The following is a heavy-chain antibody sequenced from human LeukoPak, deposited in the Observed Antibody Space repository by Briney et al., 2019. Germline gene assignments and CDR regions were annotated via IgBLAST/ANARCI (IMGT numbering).Heavy chain of an antibody. CDR2: ISSSSSYI. CDR1: GFTFSSYS. CDR3: ARQYCSSTSCYPSVKAKIDY. D-gene: IGHD2-2*01. J-gene: IGHJ4*02. V-gene: IGHV3-21*01. Sequence: PGGSLRLSCAASGFTFSSYSMNWVRQAPGKGLEWVSSISSSSSYIYYADSVKGRFTISRDNAKNSLYLQMNSLRAEDTAVYYCARQYCSSTSCYPSVKAKIDYWGQGTLVTVSS.